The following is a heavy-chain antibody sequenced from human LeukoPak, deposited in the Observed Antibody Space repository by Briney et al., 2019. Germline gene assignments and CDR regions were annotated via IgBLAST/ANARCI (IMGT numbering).Heavy chain of an antibody. CDR2: ISAGGGST. CDR3: AKADGWTNYFDY. V-gene: IGHV3-23*01. J-gene: IGHJ4*02. CDR1: GFTFSSYA. Sequence: GGSLRLSCAASGFTFSSYAMTWVRQAPGKGLEWVSAISAGGGSTYYADSVKGRFTISRDNSKNTLYLQLNSLRAEDTAVYYCAKADGWTNYFDYWGQGTLVTVSS. D-gene: IGHD5-24*01.